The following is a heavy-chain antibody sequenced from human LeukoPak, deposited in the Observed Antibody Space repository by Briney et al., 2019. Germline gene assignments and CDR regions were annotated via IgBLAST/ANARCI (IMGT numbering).Heavy chain of an antibody. D-gene: IGHD6-13*01. CDR1: GGSISSSSSNC. V-gene: IGHV4-31*11. J-gene: IGHJ5*02. CDR2: IYYSGST. CDR3: ARARRNSSPLGP. Sequence: SETLSLTCAVSGGSISSSSSNCWTWVCQHPGKGLEWIGYIYYSGSTYYNPSLKSRVTISVDTSKNQFSLKLSSVTAADTAVYYCARARRNSSPLGPWGQGTLVTVSS.